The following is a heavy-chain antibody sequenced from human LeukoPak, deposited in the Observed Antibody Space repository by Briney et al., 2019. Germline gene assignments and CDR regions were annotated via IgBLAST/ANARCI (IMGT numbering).Heavy chain of an antibody. CDR2: INHSGST. CDR1: GGSFSGYY. CDR3: ARAKGYDYVWGSYRKKRYYFDY. V-gene: IGHV4-34*01. Sequence: SETLSLTCAVYGGSFSGYYWSWIRQPPGKGLEWIGEINHSGSTNYNPSLKSRVTISVDTSKNQFSLKLSSVTAADTAVYYCARAKGYDYVWGSYRKKRYYFDYWGQGTLVTVSS. D-gene: IGHD3-16*02. J-gene: IGHJ4*02.